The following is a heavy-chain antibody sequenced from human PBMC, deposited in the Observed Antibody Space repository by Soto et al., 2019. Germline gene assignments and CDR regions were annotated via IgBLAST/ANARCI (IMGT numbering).Heavy chain of an antibody. Sequence: QVQLQESGPGLVKPSQTLSLTCTVSGASISGGDYYWTWIRQPPGKGLEWIGSIYYTGNTYSNPSLWSRLSISVDPSNNQFALRLTSVTAPDTAIYYCARATYDSSTYYLDYWGQGTLVTVSS. D-gene: IGHD3-22*01. CDR2: IYYTGNT. CDR3: ARATYDSSTYYLDY. J-gene: IGHJ4*02. V-gene: IGHV4-30-4*01. CDR1: GASISGGDYY.